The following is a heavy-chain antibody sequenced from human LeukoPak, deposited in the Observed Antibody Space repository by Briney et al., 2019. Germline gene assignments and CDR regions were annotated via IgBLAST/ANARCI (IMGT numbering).Heavy chain of an antibody. J-gene: IGHJ5*02. V-gene: IGHV4-39*01. CDR2: IYFSGTT. Sequence: PSEALSLTCTVSGGSISSSSYCWGWIRQPPGKGLEWIGSIYFSGTTYYNPSLKSRVTISVDTSKNQFSLKLSSVTAAATAVYYCARGRDLLLDPDIVVVPAATENWFDPWGQGTLVTVSS. CDR3: ARGRDLLLDPDIVVVPAATENWFDP. D-gene: IGHD2-2*01. CDR1: GGSISSSSYC.